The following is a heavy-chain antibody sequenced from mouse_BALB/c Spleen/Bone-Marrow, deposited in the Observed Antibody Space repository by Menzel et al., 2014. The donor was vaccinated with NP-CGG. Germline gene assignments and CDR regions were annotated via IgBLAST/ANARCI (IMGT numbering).Heavy chain of an antibody. V-gene: IGHV5-9-1*01. J-gene: IGHJ2*01. CDR1: GFTFNNYG. CDR2: ISGGGSYT. Sequence: DVMLVESGGGLVKSGGSLKLSCAASGFTFNNYGMSWVRQTPEKRLEGVATISGGGSYTFYPDSVKGRFTISRDNPKNTLFLQMTSLRSEDTAMYYCTRGGIWDDFDYWGQGTTLTVSS. CDR3: TRGGIWDDFDY. D-gene: IGHD4-1*01.